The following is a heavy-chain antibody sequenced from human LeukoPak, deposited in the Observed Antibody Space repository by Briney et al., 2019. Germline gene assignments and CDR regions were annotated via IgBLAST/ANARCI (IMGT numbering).Heavy chain of an antibody. V-gene: IGHV3-30*02. CDR2: IRYDGSNK. CDR1: GFTFSSYG. CDR3: ARDYGRLGELNNYYYMDV. J-gene: IGHJ6*03. D-gene: IGHD3-16*01. Sequence: GGSLRLSCAASGFTFSSYGMHWVRQAPGKGLEWVAFIRYDGSNKYYADSVKGRFTISRDNAKNSLYLQMNSLRAEDTAVYYCARDYGRLGELNNYYYMDVWGKGTTVTVSS.